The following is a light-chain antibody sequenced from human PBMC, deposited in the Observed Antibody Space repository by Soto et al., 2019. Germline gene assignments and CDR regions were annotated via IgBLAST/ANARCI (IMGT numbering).Light chain of an antibody. J-gene: IGKJ4*01. CDR3: QQYNSYSLT. CDR2: KAS. Sequence: DIQMTQSPSTLSASVGDRVTITCRASQSISSWLAWYQQKPGKAPKLLIYKASSLESGVPSRFSGSGSGTEFPLTISSLQPDDFATYYCQQYNSYSLTFGGGTKSEIK. V-gene: IGKV1-5*03. CDR1: QSISSW.